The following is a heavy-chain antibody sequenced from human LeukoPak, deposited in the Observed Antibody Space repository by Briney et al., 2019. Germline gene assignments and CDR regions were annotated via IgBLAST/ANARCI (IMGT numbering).Heavy chain of an antibody. V-gene: IGHV3-20*04. CDR1: GFTFDDCG. D-gene: IGHD2-2*01. Sequence: GGSLRLSCAASGFTFDDCGMSWVRQAPGKGLEWVSGINWNGGSTGYADSVKGRFTISRDNAKNSLYLQMNSLRAEDTALYYCARCSSTSCTNWFDPWGQGTLVTVSS. CDR3: ARCSSTSCTNWFDP. J-gene: IGHJ5*02. CDR2: INWNGGST.